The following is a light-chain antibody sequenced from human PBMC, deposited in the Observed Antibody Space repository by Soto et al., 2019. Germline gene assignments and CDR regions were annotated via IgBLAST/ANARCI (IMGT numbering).Light chain of an antibody. J-gene: IGKJ2*01. CDR1: QSIGGF. V-gene: IGKV1-39*01. CDR3: QQSYRSSYT. CDR2: AAS. Sequence: DIQMTQSPSSLSVSVGDRVTITCRASQSIGGFLNWYQQKLGKAPKLLIYAASSLQSGVPSRFSGSGSGTDFTLTISSLQPEDFATYYCQQSYRSSYTFGQGTKLEI.